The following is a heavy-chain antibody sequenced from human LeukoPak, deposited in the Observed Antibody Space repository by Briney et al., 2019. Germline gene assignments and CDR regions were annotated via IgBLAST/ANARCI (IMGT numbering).Heavy chain of an antibody. V-gene: IGHV3-30*18. CDR3: AKDSGKLRFLEWLLAY. Sequence: PGGSLRLSCAASGFTFSSYGMHWVRQAPGKGLEWVAVISYDGSNKYYADSVKGRFTISRDNSKNTLYLQMNRMRAEDTAVYYCAKDSGKLRFLEWLLAYWGQGTLVTVSS. CDR2: ISYDGSNK. J-gene: IGHJ4*02. CDR1: GFTFSSYG. D-gene: IGHD3-3*01.